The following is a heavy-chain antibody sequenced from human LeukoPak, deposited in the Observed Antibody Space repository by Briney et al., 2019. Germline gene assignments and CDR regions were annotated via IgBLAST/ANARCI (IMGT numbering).Heavy chain of an antibody. D-gene: IGHD1-20*01. Sequence: GGSLRLSCAASGFTFSSYSMNWVRQAPGKGLEWVSSISSSSSYMYYADSVEGRFTISRDNAKNSLYLQMNSLRAEDTAVYYCARRVTGTPFDYWGQGTLVTVSS. V-gene: IGHV3-21*01. CDR2: ISSSSSYM. J-gene: IGHJ4*02. CDR1: GFTFSSYS. CDR3: ARRVTGTPFDY.